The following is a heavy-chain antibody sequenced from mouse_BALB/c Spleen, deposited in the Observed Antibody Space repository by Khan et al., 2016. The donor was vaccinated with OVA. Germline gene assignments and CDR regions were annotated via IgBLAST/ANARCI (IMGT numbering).Heavy chain of an antibody. CDR2: MFPGDGST. CDR1: GYTFTSYD. D-gene: IGHD2-14*01. V-gene: IGHV1-85*01. J-gene: IGHJ3*01. CDR3: ARGGYGGFAY. Sequence: QVQLQQSGAELVKPGASVKLSCKASGYTFTSYDINWERQRPEQGLEWIGWMFPGDGSTKYNENFKGKATLTTDKSSSTAYMQLSRLTSEDSGAYFCARGGYGGFAYWGQGTLVTVSA.